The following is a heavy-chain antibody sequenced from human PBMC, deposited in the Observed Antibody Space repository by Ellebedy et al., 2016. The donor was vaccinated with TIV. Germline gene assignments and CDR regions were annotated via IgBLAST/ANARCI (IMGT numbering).Heavy chain of an antibody. CDR3: ARAQGTTVVTDFDY. Sequence: ASVKVSXXASGYTFTSYGISWVRQAPGQGLEWMGWISAYNGNTNYAQKLQGRVTMTTDTSTGTAYMELRSLRSDDTAVYYCARAQGTTVVTDFDYWGQGTLVTVSS. CDR2: ISAYNGNT. D-gene: IGHD4-23*01. J-gene: IGHJ4*02. V-gene: IGHV1-18*01. CDR1: GYTFTSYG.